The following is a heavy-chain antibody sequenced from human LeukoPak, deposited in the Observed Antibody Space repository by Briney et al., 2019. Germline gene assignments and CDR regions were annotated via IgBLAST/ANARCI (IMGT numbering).Heavy chain of an antibody. J-gene: IGHJ6*02. V-gene: IGHV3-48*03. CDR2: ISITSNNI. D-gene: IGHD4-17*01. Sequence: GGSPRLSCAASGFTFSSYHINWVRQAPGKGLEWVSYISITSNNIYYADSVKGRFTISRDNAKNSLYLQMDSLRAEDTAVYYCARDGSTVATNYYYGMDVWGQGTTVTVSS. CDR1: GFTFSSYH. CDR3: ARDGSTVATNYYYGMDV.